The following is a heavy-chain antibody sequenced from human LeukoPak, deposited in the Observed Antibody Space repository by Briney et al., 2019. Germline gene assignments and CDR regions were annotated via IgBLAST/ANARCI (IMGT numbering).Heavy chain of an antibody. J-gene: IGHJ4*02. V-gene: IGHV3-20*03. CDR1: GFTFRDYG. D-gene: IGHD2-8*02. Sequence: GGSLRLSFAASGFTFRDYGINWVRQAPGKGLQWVSRIDWNGGGSAYADSVKGRFIISRDSARNSLYLQMNSLRDEDTAFYYCVRDSAPYCTGGGCHGIDSWGQGTLVTVSS. CDR3: VRDSAPYCTGGGCHGIDS. CDR2: IDWNGGGS.